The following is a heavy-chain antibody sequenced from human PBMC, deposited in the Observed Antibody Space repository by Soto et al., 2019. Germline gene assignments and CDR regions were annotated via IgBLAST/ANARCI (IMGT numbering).Heavy chain of an antibody. V-gene: IGHV3-30*03. J-gene: IGHJ6*02. CDR2: IPYDGSRQ. CDR1: GFRFSSYG. Sequence: GGSLRLSCAVSGFRFSSYGMHWVRQAPGKGLEWVALIPYDGSRQYYADSVKGRFTISRDNSKNTLYLQMNSLRVEDTAVYFCARDGVTSYGMDVWGQGTTVTVSS. D-gene: IGHD3-10*01. CDR3: ARDGVTSYGMDV.